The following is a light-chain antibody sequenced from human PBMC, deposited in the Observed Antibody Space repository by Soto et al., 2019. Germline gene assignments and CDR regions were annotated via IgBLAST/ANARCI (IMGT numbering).Light chain of an antibody. V-gene: IGKV3-11*01. Sequence: EIVLTQSPAALSLSPGDTATLSCRASQSVSSYLAWYQQKPGQAPRLLIYDASNRATGIPARFSGSGSGTDFTLAIGSLEPEDFAVYYCQPRSNWPRTFGQGTKVEIK. CDR2: DAS. CDR3: QPRSNWPRT. CDR1: QSVSSY. J-gene: IGKJ2*01.